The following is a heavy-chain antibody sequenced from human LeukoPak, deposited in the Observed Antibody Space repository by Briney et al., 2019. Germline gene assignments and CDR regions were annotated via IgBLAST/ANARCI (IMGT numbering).Heavy chain of an antibody. CDR3: ARDRGWLQFDC. CDR1: GFTFSSYW. V-gene: IGHV3-7*04. CDR2: IAEDGSAK. J-gene: IGHJ5*01. Sequence: GGSLRLSCAASGFTFSSYWMNWVRQAPGKGLEWVANIAEDGSAKNYVVSVRGRFTISRDNTKNSLYLQMNSLRGEDTAVYYCARDRGWLQFDCWGQGTLVTVSS. D-gene: IGHD5-24*01.